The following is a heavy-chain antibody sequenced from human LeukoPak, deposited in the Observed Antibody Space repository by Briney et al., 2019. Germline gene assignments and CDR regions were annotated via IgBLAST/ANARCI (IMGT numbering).Heavy chain of an antibody. CDR3: VKGDIVVVPAAFFDY. CDR2: ISSNGGST. CDR1: GFTFSSYA. D-gene: IGHD2-2*01. Sequence: GGSLRLSCSASGFTFSSYAMHWVRQAPGKGLEYGSAISSNGGSTYYADSVKGRFTISRDNSKNTLYLQMSSLRAEDTAVYYCVKGDIVVVPAAFFDYWGQGTLVTVSS. V-gene: IGHV3-64D*06. J-gene: IGHJ4*02.